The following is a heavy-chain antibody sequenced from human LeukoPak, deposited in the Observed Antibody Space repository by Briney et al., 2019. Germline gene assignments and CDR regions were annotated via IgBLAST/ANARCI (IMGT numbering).Heavy chain of an antibody. CDR3: ARDTRIEWLRFLDY. CDR2: IYHSGNT. CDR1: GDSISNGGSISNGGHY. Sequence: SQTLSLTCTVSGDSISNGGSISNGGHYWSWIRQFPGKGLEWIGYIYHSGNTYYNPSLESRVTISVDTSENRFSLKLNSVTAADTAIYYCARDTRIEWLRFLDYWGQGILVTVSS. D-gene: IGHD5-12*01. J-gene: IGHJ4*02. V-gene: IGHV4-31*03.